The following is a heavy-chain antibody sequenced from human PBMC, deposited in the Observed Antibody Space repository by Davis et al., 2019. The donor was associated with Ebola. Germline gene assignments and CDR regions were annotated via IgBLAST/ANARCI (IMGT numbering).Heavy chain of an antibody. CDR3: AIRHTVITRQPGNFDS. D-gene: IGHD4-23*01. CDR1: GGPISSSSYY. J-gene: IGHJ4*02. Sequence: SETLSLTCTVSGGPISSSSYYWGWIRQPPGKGLEWIGSIYYSGSTYYNPSLKSRVTISVDTSKNQFSLKLTSVTAADTAVYYCAIRHTVITRQPGNFDSWGQGILVTISS. CDR2: IYYSGST. V-gene: IGHV4-39*01.